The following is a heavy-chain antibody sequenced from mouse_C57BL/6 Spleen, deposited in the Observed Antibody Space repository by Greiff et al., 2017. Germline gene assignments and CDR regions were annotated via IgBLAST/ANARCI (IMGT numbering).Heavy chain of an antibody. J-gene: IGHJ3*01. V-gene: IGHV3-6*01. CDR1: GYSITSGYY. D-gene: IGHD2-3*01. Sequence: EVQLQESGPGLVKPSQSLSLTCSVTGYSITSGYYWNWIRQFPGNKLEWMGYISYDGSNNYNPSLKNRISITRDTSKNQFFLKLNSVTTEDTATYYCARDHGYYAFAYWGQGTLVTVSA. CDR3: ARDHGYYAFAY. CDR2: ISYDGSN.